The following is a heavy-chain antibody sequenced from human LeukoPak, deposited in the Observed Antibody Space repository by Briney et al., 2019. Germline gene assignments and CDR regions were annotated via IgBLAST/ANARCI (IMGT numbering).Heavy chain of an antibody. D-gene: IGHD1-26*01. CDR2: ISSNGGST. J-gene: IGHJ3*01. CDR1: GFTFSSYA. CDR3: ATKTRNVGADDAFDL. V-gene: IGHV3-64*04. Sequence: GGSLRLSCSASGFTFSSYAMHWVRQAPGKGLEYVSAISSNGGSTYYADSVKGRFTISRDNSKNTLYLQMNTLRAEDTAVYYCATKTRNVGADDAFDLWGQGTVVTVSS.